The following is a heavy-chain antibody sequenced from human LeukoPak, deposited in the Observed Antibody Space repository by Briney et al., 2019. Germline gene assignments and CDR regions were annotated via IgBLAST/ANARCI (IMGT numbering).Heavy chain of an antibody. CDR1: GFTFSSYG. CDR2: IRYDGSNK. D-gene: IGHD3-10*01. J-gene: IGHJ4*02. CDR3: AKDMVRVSSGGY. V-gene: IGHV3-30*02. Sequence: SGESLRLSCAASGFTFSSYGMHWVRQAPGKGLEWVAFIRYDGSNKYYADSVKGRFTISRDNSKNTLYLQMNSLRAEDTAVYYCAKDMVRVSSGGYWGQGTLVTVSS.